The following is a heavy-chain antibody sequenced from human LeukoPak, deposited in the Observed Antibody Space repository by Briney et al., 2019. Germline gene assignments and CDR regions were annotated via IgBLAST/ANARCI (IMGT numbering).Heavy chain of an antibody. J-gene: IGHJ4*02. CDR1: GFTFSSYW. CDR3: ARALTTSATVTTGY. Sequence: GGSLRLSCAASGFTFSSYWMHWVRHAPGKGLVWVSRINGDGSSTTYADTVKGRFTISRDNAKSTLYLQMNRLRAEDTAMYYCARALTTSATVTTGYWGQGTLVTVSS. V-gene: IGHV3-74*01. CDR2: INGDGSST. D-gene: IGHD4-17*01.